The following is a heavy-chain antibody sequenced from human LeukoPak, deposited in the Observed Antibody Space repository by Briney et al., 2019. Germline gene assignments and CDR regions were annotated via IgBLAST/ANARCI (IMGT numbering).Heavy chain of an antibody. CDR2: INAGNGNT. J-gene: IGHJ4*02. D-gene: IGHD6-6*01. Sequence: GASVNVSCKASGYTFTSYAMHWERQAPGQRLEWMGWINAGNGNTKYSQKFQGRVTITRDTSASTAYMELSSLRSEDTAVYYCARDQGTRPGDYWGQGTLVTVSS. CDR1: GYTFTSYA. V-gene: IGHV1-3*01. CDR3: ARDQGTRPGDY.